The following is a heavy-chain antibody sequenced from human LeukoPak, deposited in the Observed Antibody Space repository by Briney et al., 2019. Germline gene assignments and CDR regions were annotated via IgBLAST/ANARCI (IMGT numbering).Heavy chain of an antibody. CDR1: GFTFSSYS. D-gene: IGHD2-15*01. CDR3: ARVACSGGSCTGDY. V-gene: IGHV3-48*04. J-gene: IGHJ4*02. CDR2: ISSSSSTI. Sequence: GGSLRLSCAASGFTFSSYSMNWVRQAPGKGLEWVSYISSSSSTIYYADSVKGRFTISRDNAKNSLYLQMNSLRAEDTAVYYCARVACSGGSCTGDYWGQGTLVTVSS.